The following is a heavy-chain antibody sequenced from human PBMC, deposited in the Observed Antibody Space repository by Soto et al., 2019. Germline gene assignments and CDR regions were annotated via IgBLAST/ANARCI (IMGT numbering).Heavy chain of an antibody. D-gene: IGHD1-7*01. V-gene: IGHV1-18*01. Sequence: QVQLVQSGAEVKKPGASVKVSCKASGYTFTSYGISWVRQAPGQGLEWMGRISGYNGNTNYAQKLQGRFTMTTDTSLSTAYMELRSLRSDDTAVDSCARDRGHTWSYGGFDPWGQGTLVTVSS. CDR3: ARDRGHTWSYGGFDP. CDR1: GYTFTSYG. J-gene: IGHJ5*02. CDR2: ISGYNGNT.